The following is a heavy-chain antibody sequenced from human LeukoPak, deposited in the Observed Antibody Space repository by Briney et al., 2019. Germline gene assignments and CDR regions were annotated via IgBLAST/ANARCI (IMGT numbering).Heavy chain of an antibody. CDR3: ARGSIAARGYFDY. CDR1: GYTFTSYA. CDR2: INAGNGNT. V-gene: IGHV1-3*01. D-gene: IGHD6-6*01. J-gene: IGHJ4*02. Sequence: ASVKVSCKASGYTFTSYAMHWVRQAPGQRLEWMGWINAGNGNTKYSQKFQGRVTITRDTSASTAYMELSSLRSEDTAVYYCARGSIAARGYFDYWGQGTLVTVSP.